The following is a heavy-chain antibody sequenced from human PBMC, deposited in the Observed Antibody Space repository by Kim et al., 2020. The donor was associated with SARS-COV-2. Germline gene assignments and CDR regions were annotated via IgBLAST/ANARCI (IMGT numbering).Heavy chain of an antibody. J-gene: IGHJ6*02. D-gene: IGHD6-13*01. CDR1: GFSFSSYS. V-gene: IGHV3-21*01. CDR3: ARDLVRRGGLDV. CDR2: IRSSSNYI. Sequence: GGSLRLSCAASGFSFSSYSMTWVRQAPGKGLEWVSSIRSSSNYIYYADSVKGRFTISRDNAKNSLYLHMNSLRAEDTAMYYCARDLVRRGGLDVWGPGTTVTVSS.